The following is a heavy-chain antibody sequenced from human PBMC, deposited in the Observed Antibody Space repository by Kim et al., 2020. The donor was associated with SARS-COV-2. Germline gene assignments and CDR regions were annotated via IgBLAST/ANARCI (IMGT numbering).Heavy chain of an antibody. V-gene: IGHV3-53*01. J-gene: IGHJ2*01. CDR3: AREGSGYSYGSYWYFDL. Sequence: GGSLRLSCAASGFTVSSNYMSWVRQAPGKGLEWVSVIYSGGSTYYADSVKGRFTISRDNSKNTLYLQMNSLRAEDTAVYYCAREGSGYSYGSYWYFDLWGRGTLVTVSS. CDR2: IYSGGST. CDR1: GFTVSSNY. D-gene: IGHD5-18*01.